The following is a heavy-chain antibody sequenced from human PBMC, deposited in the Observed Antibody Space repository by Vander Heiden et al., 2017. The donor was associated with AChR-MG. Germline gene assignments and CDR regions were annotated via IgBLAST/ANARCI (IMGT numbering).Heavy chain of an antibody. J-gene: IGHJ3*02. CDR2: TYYSGST. V-gene: IGHV4-31*03. Sequence: QVQLQESGTGLVKPSKTLSHTCTVSDGCISSGGYYWSWIRQHPAKGLEWIGYTYYSGSTYYNPSLKSRVTISVDTSKNQFSLKLSSVTAADTAVYYCARSYSSGYTDDAFDIWGQGTMVTVSS. D-gene: IGHD3-22*01. CDR1: DGCISSGGYY. CDR3: ARSYSSGYTDDAFDI.